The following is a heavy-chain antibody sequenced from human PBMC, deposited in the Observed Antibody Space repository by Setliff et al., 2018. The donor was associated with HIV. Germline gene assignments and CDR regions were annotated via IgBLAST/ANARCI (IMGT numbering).Heavy chain of an antibody. CDR2: IHYTGST. CDR1: GFSLSNARMG. J-gene: IGHJ6*03. CDR3: ARDDYMDV. V-gene: IGHV4-61*01. Sequence: SGPTLVNPTETLTLTCTVSGFSLSNARMGVSWIRQPPGKGLEWIGYIHYTGSTTYNPSLKSRVSISVDTSKNQFSLKLISVTAADTAVYYCARDDYMDVWGKGTTVTVSS.